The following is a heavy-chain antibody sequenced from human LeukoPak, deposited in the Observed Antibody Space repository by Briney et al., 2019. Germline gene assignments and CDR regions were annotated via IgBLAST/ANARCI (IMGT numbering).Heavy chain of an antibody. J-gene: IGHJ4*02. CDR3: ARDPSIAVAGRFDY. V-gene: IGHV1-18*01. CDR2: ISAYNGNT. Sequence: ASVKVSCKASGYTFTSYGISWVRQAPGQGLEWMGWISAYNGNTNYAQKLQGRVTMTTDTSTSTAYMELRSLRSDDTAVYYCARDPSIAVAGRFDYWGQGTLVTVSS. D-gene: IGHD6-19*01. CDR1: GYTFTSYG.